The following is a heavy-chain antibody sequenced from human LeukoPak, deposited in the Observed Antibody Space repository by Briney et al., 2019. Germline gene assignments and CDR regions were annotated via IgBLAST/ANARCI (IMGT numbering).Heavy chain of an antibody. Sequence: SETLSLTCTVSGGSISSGGYYWSWIRQHPGKGLEWIGYIYYSGSTYYNPSLKSRVTISVDTSKNQFSLKLSSVTAADTAVYYCARGRRYCGSGSTFYFDYWGQGTLVTVSS. CDR3: ARGRRYCGSGSTFYFDY. CDR2: IYYSGST. CDR1: GGSISSGGYY. V-gene: IGHV4-31*03. D-gene: IGHD3-10*01. J-gene: IGHJ4*02.